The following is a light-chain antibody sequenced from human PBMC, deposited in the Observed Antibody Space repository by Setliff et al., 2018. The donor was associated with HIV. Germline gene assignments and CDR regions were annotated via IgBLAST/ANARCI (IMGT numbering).Light chain of an antibody. CDR1: HSDVGAYNS. Sequence: QSALTQPASVSGSPGQSITISCTGTHSDVGAYNSVSWYQQHPGKAPKLIIYGVSNRPSGVSNRFSGSKSDNTASLTISGLQAEDEADYYCTSFTGSSTSVIFGGGTQLTVL. J-gene: IGLJ2*01. CDR2: GVS. V-gene: IGLV2-14*01. CDR3: TSFTGSSTSVI.